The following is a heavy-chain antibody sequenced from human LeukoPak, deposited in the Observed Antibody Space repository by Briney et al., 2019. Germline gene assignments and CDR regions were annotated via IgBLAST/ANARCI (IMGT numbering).Heavy chain of an antibody. J-gene: IGHJ3*02. Sequence: SETLSLTCTVSGGSISTYYWSWIRQPPGKGLEWIGYGFYTGNTNYNPSLKSRVSISVDTSKDQFSLKLSSVTAADTALYYCAGGGYCSTSGCYGNAFDIWGQGTVVTVSS. V-gene: IGHV4-59*01. D-gene: IGHD2-2*01. CDR1: GGSISTYY. CDR2: GFYTGNT. CDR3: AGGGYCSTSGCYGNAFDI.